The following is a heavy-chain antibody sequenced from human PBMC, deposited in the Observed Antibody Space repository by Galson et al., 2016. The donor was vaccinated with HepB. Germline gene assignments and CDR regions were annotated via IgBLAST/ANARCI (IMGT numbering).Heavy chain of an antibody. D-gene: IGHD6-19*01. V-gene: IGHV3-7*01. CDR1: GLTFSRYW. CDR2: INQDGSER. CDR3: ARVDISGWPYYFDY. Sequence: SLRLSCAASGLTFSRYWMSWVRQAPGRGLEWVANINQDGSERYYVDSVKGRFTISRDNAKNSLSLQMSSLRAEDSALYYCARVDISGWPYYFDYWGQGSLVTVSS. J-gene: IGHJ4*02.